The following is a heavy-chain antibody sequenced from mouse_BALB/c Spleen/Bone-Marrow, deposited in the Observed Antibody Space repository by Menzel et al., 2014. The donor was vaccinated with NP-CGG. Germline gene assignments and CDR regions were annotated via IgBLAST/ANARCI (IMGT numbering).Heavy chain of an antibody. J-gene: IGHJ3*01. Sequence: VQLKESGADLVKPGASVKLSCTASGFNIKDTYMHWVKQGPEQGLEWIGRIDPANGNTKYDPKFQGKATITADTSSNTAYLQLSSLTSEDTAVYYCARGDYYGGSFFAYWGQGTLVTVSA. CDR1: GFNIKDTY. CDR2: IDPANGNT. V-gene: IGHV14-3*02. D-gene: IGHD1-1*01. CDR3: ARGDYYGGSFFAY.